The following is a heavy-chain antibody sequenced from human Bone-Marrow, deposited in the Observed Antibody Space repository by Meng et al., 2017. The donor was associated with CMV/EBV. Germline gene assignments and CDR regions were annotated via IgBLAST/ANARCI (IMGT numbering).Heavy chain of an antibody. D-gene: IGHD4-23*01. CDR2: INHNGST. V-gene: IGHV4-34*01. CDR1: GGSFSGGY. CDR3: AGNSLGCYYYGMDD. Sequence: VCGGSFSGGYWSWNRQPPGGRVEWIGEINHNGSTNYNTSLKSRVTMSVDTSKNQFSLKLSSVTAADTAVYYCAGNSLGCYYYGMDDWGQGTTVTVSS. J-gene: IGHJ6*02.